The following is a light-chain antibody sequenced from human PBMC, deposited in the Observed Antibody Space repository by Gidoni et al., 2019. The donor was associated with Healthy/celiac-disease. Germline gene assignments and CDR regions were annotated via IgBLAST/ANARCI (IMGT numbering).Light chain of an antibody. CDR2: DAS. CDR1: QGVSSY. Sequence: EVELTQSPATLSLSPGERATLSCRASQGVSSYLGWYQQKPGQAPRLLIHDASNRATGISARFSGSGSGTDFTLTISSLEPEDFAVYYCQERSNWPPTFGGGTKVEIK. CDR3: QERSNWPPT. V-gene: IGKV3-11*01. J-gene: IGKJ4*01.